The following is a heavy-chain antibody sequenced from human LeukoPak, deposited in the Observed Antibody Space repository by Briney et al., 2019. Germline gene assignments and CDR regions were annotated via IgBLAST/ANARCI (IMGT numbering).Heavy chain of an antibody. J-gene: IGHJ5*02. CDR3: SRLPDP. Sequence: SETLSLTCAVSGVSISSSNWWRGVRQPPGEGLEWIGEIYHSGSTNYNPSLKSRVTISVDKSKNQFSLKLSSVTAADTAVYYCSRLPDPWGQGTLVTVSS. CDR1: GVSISSSNW. CDR2: IYHSGST. V-gene: IGHV4-4*02.